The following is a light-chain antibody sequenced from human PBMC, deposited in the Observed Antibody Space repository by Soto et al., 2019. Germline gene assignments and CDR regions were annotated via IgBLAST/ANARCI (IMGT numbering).Light chain of an antibody. V-gene: IGLV2-14*01. Sequence: SALTQPASGSGSPEQSITISSTGTSSDVGNYKYVSWYQQHPGKAPKLMIYEVSNRPSGVSNRFSGSKSGNTASLIISGLQGEDETDYYCFSYTSSATYLFGTASKVTV. CDR3: FSYTSSATYL. CDR1: SSDVGNYKY. J-gene: IGLJ1*01. CDR2: EVS.